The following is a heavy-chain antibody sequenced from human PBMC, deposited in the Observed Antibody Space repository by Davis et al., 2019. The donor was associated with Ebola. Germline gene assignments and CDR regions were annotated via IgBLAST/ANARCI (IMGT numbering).Heavy chain of an antibody. J-gene: IGHJ4*02. CDR2: ISPHSGGT. CDR3: ARDRDKQLMQGGDF. Sequence: ASVKVSCKASGYRFTDHSIHWVRRAPGRGPEWLGWISPHSGGTMYAQKFQGRVTLTRDTSTDTAYMEVVNLRPDDTAVYYCARDRDKQLMQGGDFWGQGTQVTVSS. V-gene: IGHV1-2*02. CDR1: GYRFTDHS. D-gene: IGHD6-13*01.